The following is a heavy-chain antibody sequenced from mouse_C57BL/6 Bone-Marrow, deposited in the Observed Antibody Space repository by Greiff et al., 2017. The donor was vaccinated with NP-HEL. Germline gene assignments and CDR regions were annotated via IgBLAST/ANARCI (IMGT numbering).Heavy chain of an antibody. CDR2: INPYNGGT. CDR3: ARGGDSSGYPRAY. V-gene: IGHV1-19*01. CDR1: GYTFTDYY. Sequence: EVQLQESGPVLVKPGASVKMSCKASGYTFTDYYMNWVKQSHGKSLEWIGVINPYNGGTSYNQKFKGKATLTVDKPSSTAYMELNSLTSEDSAVYYCARGGDSSGYPRAYWGQGTLVTVSA. D-gene: IGHD3-2*02. J-gene: IGHJ3*01.